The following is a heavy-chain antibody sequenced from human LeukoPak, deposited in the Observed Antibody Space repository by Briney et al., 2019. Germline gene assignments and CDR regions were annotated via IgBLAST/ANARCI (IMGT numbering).Heavy chain of an antibody. CDR1: EFAFSDFY. CDR2: IDQSGGRN. Sequence: GGSLRLSCGASEFAFSDFYMTWIRQAPGRGLEWVANIDQSGGRNNYVDSVKGRFTISRDNAKNSLFLEMSSLRADDTAVYFCARDVEGGTFDIWGQGTTVTVSS. CDR3: ARDVEGGTFDI. D-gene: IGHD3-16*01. J-gene: IGHJ3*02. V-gene: IGHV3-7*05.